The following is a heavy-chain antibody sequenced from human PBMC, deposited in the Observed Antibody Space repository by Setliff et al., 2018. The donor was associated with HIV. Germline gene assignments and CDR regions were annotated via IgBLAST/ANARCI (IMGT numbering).Heavy chain of an antibody. J-gene: IGHJ4*02. CDR3: AREPCSGGSCYSGYFDY. D-gene: IGHD2-15*01. CDR1: GFTFSSYG. Sequence: LRLSCAASGFTFSSYGMHWVRQAPGKGLEWVAFIRYDGSNKYYADSVKGRFTISRDNSKNTLYLRMNSLRAEDTAVYYCAREPCSGGSCYSGYFDYWGQGTLVTVS. CDR2: IRYDGSNK. V-gene: IGHV3-30*02.